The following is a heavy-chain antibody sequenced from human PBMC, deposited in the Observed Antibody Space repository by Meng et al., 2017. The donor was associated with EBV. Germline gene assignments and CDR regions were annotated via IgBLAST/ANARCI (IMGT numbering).Heavy chain of an antibody. V-gene: IGHV1-18*01. Sequence: VQLVQSGAEGKKPGASGKVSGKAAGYTFTSYGISWVRQAPGQGLEWMGWISAYNGNTNYAQKLQGRVTMTTDTSTSTAYMELRSLRSDDTAVYYCARETSGYDFNWFDPWGQGTLVTVSS. CDR3: ARETSGYDFNWFDP. CDR2: ISAYNGNT. CDR1: GYTFTSYG. J-gene: IGHJ5*02. D-gene: IGHD5-12*01.